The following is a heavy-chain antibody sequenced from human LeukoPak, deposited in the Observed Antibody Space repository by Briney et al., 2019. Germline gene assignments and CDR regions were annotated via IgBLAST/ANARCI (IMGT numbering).Heavy chain of an antibody. J-gene: IGHJ4*02. Sequence: GGSLRLSCAASGFTFSSYDMHWVRQATGKGLEWVSAIGTAGDTYYPGSVKGRFTISRENAKNSLYLQMNSLRAGDTAVYYCARGSGVMYYYDSSGYYHPQRTERILDYWGQGTLVTVSS. V-gene: IGHV3-13*01. CDR2: IGTAGDT. CDR3: ARGSGVMYYYDSSGYYHPQRTERILDY. D-gene: IGHD3-22*01. CDR1: GFTFSSYD.